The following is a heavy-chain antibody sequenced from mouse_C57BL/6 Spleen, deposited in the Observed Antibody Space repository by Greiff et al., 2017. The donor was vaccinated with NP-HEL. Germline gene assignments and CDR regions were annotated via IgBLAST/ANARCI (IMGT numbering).Heavy chain of an antibody. CDR1: GFTFSDYG. Sequence: EVMLVESGGGLVKPGGSLKLSCAASGFTFSDYGMHWVRQAPEKGLEWVAYISSGSSTIYYADTVKGRFTISRDNAKNTLFLQMTSLRSEDTAMYYCAGEGGWYFDVWGTGTTVTVSS. CDR2: ISSGSSTI. V-gene: IGHV5-17*01. J-gene: IGHJ1*03. CDR3: AGEGGWYFDV.